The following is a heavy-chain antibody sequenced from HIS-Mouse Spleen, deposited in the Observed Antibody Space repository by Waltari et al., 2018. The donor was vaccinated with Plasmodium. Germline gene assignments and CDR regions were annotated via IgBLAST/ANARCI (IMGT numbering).Heavy chain of an antibody. D-gene: IGHD3-10*01. CDR3: ASSGSGSYYY. V-gene: IGHV4-34*01. Sequence: QVQLQQWGAGLLKPSETLSLTCAVYGGSFSGYYWSRIRQPPGKGLDWIGEINHSGSTNYNPCLKSRFTIAVDTSKNQFSRKLSSVTAADTAVYYCASSGSGSYYYWGQGTLVTVSS. CDR2: INHSGST. CDR1: GGSFSGYY. J-gene: IGHJ4*02.